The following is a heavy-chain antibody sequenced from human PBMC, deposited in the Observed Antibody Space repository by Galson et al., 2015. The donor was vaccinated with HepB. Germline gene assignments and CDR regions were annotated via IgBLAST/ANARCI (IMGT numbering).Heavy chain of an antibody. CDR3: ARVRGYCTNGVCLGAFDI. D-gene: IGHD2-8*01. V-gene: IGHV1-69*04. CDR1: GGTFSSYA. J-gene: IGHJ3*02. Sequence: SVKVSCKASGGTFSSYAISWARQAPGQGLEWMGRIIPILGIANYAQKFQGRVTITADKSTSTAYMELSSLRSEDTAVYYCARVRGYCTNGVCLGAFDIWGQGTMVTVSS. CDR2: IIPILGIA.